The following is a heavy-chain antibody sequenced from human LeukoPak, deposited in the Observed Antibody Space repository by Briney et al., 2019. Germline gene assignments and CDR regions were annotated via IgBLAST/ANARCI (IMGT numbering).Heavy chain of an antibody. CDR3: ARHPGYSFGQNYQYYYLDV. J-gene: IGHJ6*03. D-gene: IGHD5-18*01. Sequence: SETLSLTCTVSGVSISSSSYYWGWIRQPPGQGLEWIESVHYNGRTFYNPPLTSRVTISIDTPKNQFSLRLSSVTVADTAVYVCARHPGYSFGQNYQYYYLDVWGKGTTVTVSS. CDR1: GVSISSSSYY. CDR2: VHYNGRT. V-gene: IGHV4-39*01.